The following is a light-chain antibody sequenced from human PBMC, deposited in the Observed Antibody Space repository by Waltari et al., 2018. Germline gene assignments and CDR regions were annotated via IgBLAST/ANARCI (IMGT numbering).Light chain of an antibody. CDR3: CSYAGSYTHVV. V-gene: IGLV2-11*01. J-gene: IGLJ2*01. CDR2: YVT. Sequence: QSALPQPRSVSGSPGQSVTISGTGTSSDVGGYDYVSWYQHHPGKAPKLIICYVTKRPSGVPDRFSGSKSGNTASLTISGLQAEDEADYYCCSYAGSYTHVVFGGGTKLTVL. CDR1: SSDVGGYDY.